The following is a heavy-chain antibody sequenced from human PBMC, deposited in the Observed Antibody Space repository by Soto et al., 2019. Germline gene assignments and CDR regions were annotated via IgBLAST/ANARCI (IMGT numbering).Heavy chain of an antibody. Sequence: QVQLVESGGGVVQPGRSLRLSCAASGFTFSSYGMHWVRQAPGKGLEWVAVISYDGSNKYYADSVKGRFTISRDNSKNTRYLQMNSLRAEDTAVYYCAKDESSGWYPESYYFDYWGQGTLVTVSS. CDR3: AKDESSGWYPESYYFDY. CDR2: ISYDGSNK. J-gene: IGHJ4*02. V-gene: IGHV3-30*18. CDR1: GFTFSSYG. D-gene: IGHD6-19*01.